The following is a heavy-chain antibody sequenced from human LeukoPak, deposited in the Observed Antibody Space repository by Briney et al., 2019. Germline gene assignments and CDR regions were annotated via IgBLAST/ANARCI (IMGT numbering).Heavy chain of an antibody. CDR2: IYHSGST. CDR1: GGSISSGCYY. CDR3: ARDTTYYDFWTDPNYYYYMDV. J-gene: IGHJ6*03. V-gene: IGHV4-30-2*01. D-gene: IGHD3/OR15-3a*01. Sequence: SETLSLTCTVSGGSISSGCYYWSWLRQPPGTGREGIGYIYHSGSTYYNPSLKSRVTISVDRSKNQFSLKLSSVTAADTAVYYCARDTTYYDFWTDPNYYYYMDVWGKGTTVTVSS.